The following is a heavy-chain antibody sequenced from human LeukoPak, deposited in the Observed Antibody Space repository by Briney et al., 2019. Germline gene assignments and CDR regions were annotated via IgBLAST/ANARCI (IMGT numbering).Heavy chain of an antibody. CDR1: GFTFSSYS. CDR2: ISSSSSTI. V-gene: IGHV3-48*01. J-gene: IGHJ4*02. Sequence: GGTLRLSCAASGFTFSSYSRNWVRQAPGKGLEGVSYISSSSSTIYYADSVKGRFTISRDNAKNSLYLQMNSLRAEDTAVYYCARDPLDYYDSSGYARLDYWGQGNLVTVSS. D-gene: IGHD3-22*01. CDR3: ARDPLDYYDSSGYARLDY.